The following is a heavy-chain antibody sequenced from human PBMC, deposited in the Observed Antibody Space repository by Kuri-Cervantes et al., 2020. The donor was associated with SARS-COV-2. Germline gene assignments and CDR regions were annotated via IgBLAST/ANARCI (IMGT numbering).Heavy chain of an antibody. J-gene: IGHJ4*02. CDR2: IWYDGSNK. CDR1: GFTFSSYG. CDR3: ARVSRSGYLDY. Sequence: LSLTCAASGFTFSSYGMHWVRQAPGKGLEWVAVIWYDGSNKYYADSVKGRFTISRDNSKNTLYLQMGSLRAEDMAVYYCARVSRSGYLDYWGQGTLVTVSS. V-gene: IGHV3-33*01. D-gene: IGHD3-3*01.